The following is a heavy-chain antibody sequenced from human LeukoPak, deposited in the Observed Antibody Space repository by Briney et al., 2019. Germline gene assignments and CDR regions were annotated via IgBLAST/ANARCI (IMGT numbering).Heavy chain of an antibody. Sequence: PSETLSLTCTVSGGSISSYYWSWIRQPAGKGLEWIGRIYTSGSTNYNPSLKSRVTISVDTSKNQFSLKLSSVTAADTAVYYCARDNALTGAYYYYYYGMDVWGKGTTVTVSS. J-gene: IGHJ6*04. V-gene: IGHV4-4*07. CDR2: IYTSGST. CDR3: ARDNALTGAYYYYYYGMDV. D-gene: IGHD3-9*01. CDR1: GGSISSYY.